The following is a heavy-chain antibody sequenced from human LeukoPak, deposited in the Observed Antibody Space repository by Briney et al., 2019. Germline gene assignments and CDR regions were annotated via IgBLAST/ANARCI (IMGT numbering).Heavy chain of an antibody. D-gene: IGHD3-22*01. CDR2: IYQSGSI. V-gene: IGHV4-38-2*02. Sequence: SETLSLTCTVSGYSISSGYYWGWIRQPPGKGVEWIESIYQSGSIYYNPSLKSRVTIAVDTSKNQFSLKLSSVTAADTAVYYCARVNRVKTMYYYDSSGYYKEYYFDYWGQGTLVTVSS. J-gene: IGHJ4*02. CDR3: ARVNRVKTMYYYDSSGYYKEYYFDY. CDR1: GYSISSGYY.